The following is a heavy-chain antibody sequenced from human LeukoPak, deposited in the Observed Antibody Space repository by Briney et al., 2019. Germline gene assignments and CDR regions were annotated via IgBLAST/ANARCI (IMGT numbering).Heavy chain of an antibody. V-gene: IGHV4-34*01. CDR1: GFTFSSYA. CDR2: INHSGST. J-gene: IGHJ6*02. D-gene: IGHD2-2*03. Sequence: NPGGSLRLSCAASGFTFSSYAMSWIRQPPGKGLEWIGEINHSGSTNYNPSLKSRVTISVDTSKNQFSLKLSSVTAADTAVYYCARVDIVVVPAAIYYYYYGMDVWGQGTTVTVSS. CDR3: ARVDIVVVPAAIYYYYYGMDV.